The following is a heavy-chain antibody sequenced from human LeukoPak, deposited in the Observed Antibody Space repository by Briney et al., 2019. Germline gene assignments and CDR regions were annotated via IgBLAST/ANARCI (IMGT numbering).Heavy chain of an antibody. J-gene: IGHJ6*02. CDR1: GGSISSYY. Sequence: SETLSFTCTVSGGSISSYYWSWIRQPPGKGLEWIGYIYYSGSTNYNPSLKSRVTISVDTSKNQFSLKLSSVTAADTAVYYCARLRTTVTVYYYGMDVWGQGTTVTVSS. V-gene: IGHV4-59*08. D-gene: IGHD4-17*01. CDR3: ARLRTTVTVYYYGMDV. CDR2: IYYSGST.